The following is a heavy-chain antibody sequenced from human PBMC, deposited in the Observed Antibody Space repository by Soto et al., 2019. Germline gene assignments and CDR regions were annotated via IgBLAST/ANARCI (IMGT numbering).Heavy chain of an antibody. Sequence: ESLKISCKGSGYSFTSYWIGWVRQMPGKGLEWMRIIYPGDSDTRYSPSFQGQVTISADKSISTAYLQWSSLKASDTAMYYCARSPPRGPKKGGYGMDVWGQGTTVTVSS. CDR3: ARSPPRGPKKGGYGMDV. V-gene: IGHV5-51*01. CDR2: IYPGDSDT. CDR1: GYSFTSYW. J-gene: IGHJ6*01. D-gene: IGHD3-16*01.